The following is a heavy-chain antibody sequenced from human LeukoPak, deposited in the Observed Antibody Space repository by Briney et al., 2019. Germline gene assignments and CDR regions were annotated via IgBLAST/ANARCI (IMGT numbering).Heavy chain of an antibody. V-gene: IGHV4-59*11. Sequence: SETLSLTCTVSGGSITPHYWSWIRQPPGKGLEWIGQIRYSGSTDYNPPLKSRLTISVDTSKNQFSLKLSSVTAADTALYYCAGFGYNYQLDYWGQGILAIVSS. J-gene: IGHJ4*02. D-gene: IGHD5-24*01. CDR2: IRYSGST. CDR3: AGFGYNYQLDY. CDR1: GGSITPHY.